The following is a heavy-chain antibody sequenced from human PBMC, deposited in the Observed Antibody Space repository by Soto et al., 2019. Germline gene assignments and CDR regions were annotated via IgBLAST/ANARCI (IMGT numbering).Heavy chain of an antibody. Sequence: QVQLQESGPGLVKPSQTLSLTCTVSGGSISSGGYYWSWIRQHPGKRLEWIGYIYYSGSTYYNPSVKSRVTISVDTSKNQFSLKLSSVTAADTAVYYCAGSIAAAGTPFDYWGQGTLVTVSS. J-gene: IGHJ4*02. D-gene: IGHD6-13*01. CDR3: AGSIAAAGTPFDY. CDR2: IYYSGST. CDR1: GGSISSGGYY. V-gene: IGHV4-31*03.